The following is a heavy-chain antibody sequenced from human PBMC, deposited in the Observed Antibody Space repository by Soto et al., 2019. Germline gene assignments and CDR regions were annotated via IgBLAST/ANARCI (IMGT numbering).Heavy chain of an antibody. V-gene: IGHV4-31*03. Sequence: QVQLQESGPGLVRPSQILSLNRTVSGGSMTSGGYYWNWIRHPPGMGLEWIGFIHNSGSLYYNPSLRSRLLISLDTSKNQFSLRLSSVTVADSAVYYCARRGDTLPSFYFGMDVWGQGTTVTVSS. CDR2: IHNSGSL. CDR3: ARRGDTLPSFYFGMDV. D-gene: IGHD2-21*02. CDR1: GGSMTSGGYY. J-gene: IGHJ6*02.